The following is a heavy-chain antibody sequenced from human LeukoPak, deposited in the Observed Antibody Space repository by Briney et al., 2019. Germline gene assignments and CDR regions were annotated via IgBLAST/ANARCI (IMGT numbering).Heavy chain of an antibody. J-gene: IGHJ4*02. V-gene: IGHV1-2*06. CDR1: GYTFTGYY. D-gene: IGHD6-13*01. Sequence: ASVKVSCKASGYTFTGYYMHWVRQAPGQGLEWMGRINPNSGGTNYAQKFQGRVTMTRDTSISTAYMELSRLRSDDTAVYYCARIGGIAAADSQPRERNNDYWGQGTLVTVSS. CDR2: INPNSGGT. CDR3: ARIGGIAAADSQPRERNNDY.